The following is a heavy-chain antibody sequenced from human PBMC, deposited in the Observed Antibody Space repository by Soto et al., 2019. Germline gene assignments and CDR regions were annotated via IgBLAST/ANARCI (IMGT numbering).Heavy chain of an antibody. CDR1: GDSVSSNSAA. CDR2: RYYRSKWYN. J-gene: IGHJ6*02. V-gene: IGHV6-1*01. D-gene: IGHD1-26*01. Sequence: PSQTLSLPCALSGDSVSSNSAAWNWIRQSPSRGLEWLGRRYYRSKWYNDYAVSVKSRITINPDASKNQSSLQLNSVTPEDTAVYYCARVILSVGPRFYYYYGIDVWGQGTTVTVSS. CDR3: ARVILSVGPRFYYYYGIDV.